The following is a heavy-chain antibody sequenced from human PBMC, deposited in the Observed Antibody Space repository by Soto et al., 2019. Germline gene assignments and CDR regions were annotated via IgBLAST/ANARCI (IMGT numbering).Heavy chain of an antibody. Sequence: QVHLVQSGAEVKKPGASVKVSCKGSGYAFTTYGITWVRQAPGQGLEWMGWISAHNGNTNYAQKLQGRVTVTRDTSTSTAYMELRSPRSDDPAVYYCARGRYGDYWGQGALVTVSS. D-gene: IGHD1-1*01. CDR1: GYAFTTYG. J-gene: IGHJ4*02. V-gene: IGHV1-18*01. CDR3: ARGRYGDY. CDR2: ISAHNGNT.